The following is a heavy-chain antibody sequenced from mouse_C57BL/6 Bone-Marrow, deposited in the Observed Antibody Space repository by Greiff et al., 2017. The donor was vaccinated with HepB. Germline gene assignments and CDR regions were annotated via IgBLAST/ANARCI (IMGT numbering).Heavy chain of an antibody. V-gene: IGHV1-76*01. CDR2: IYPGSGNT. CDR1: GYTFTDYY. Sequence: LQESGAELVRPGASVKLSCKASGYTFTDYYINWVKQRPGQGLEWIARIYPGSGNTYYNEKFKGKATLTAEKSSSTAYMQLSSLTSEDSAVYFCARSVGITTVVAPYYYAMDYWGQGTSVTVSS. J-gene: IGHJ4*01. D-gene: IGHD1-1*01. CDR3: ARSVGITTVVAPYYYAMDY.